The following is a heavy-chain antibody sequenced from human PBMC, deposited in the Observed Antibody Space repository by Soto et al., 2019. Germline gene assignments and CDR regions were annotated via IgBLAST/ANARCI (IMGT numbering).Heavy chain of an antibody. V-gene: IGHV3-48*02. D-gene: IGHD3-3*01. J-gene: IGHJ4*02. Sequence: GGSLRLSCAASGFTFSSYSMNWVRQAPGKGLEWVSYISSSSSTIYYADSVKGRFTISRDNAKNSLYLQMNSLRDEDTAVYYCARDSVLRFLEWLSLGPYFDYWGQGTLVTVSS. CDR3: ARDSVLRFLEWLSLGPYFDY. CDR2: ISSSSSTI. CDR1: GFTFSSYS.